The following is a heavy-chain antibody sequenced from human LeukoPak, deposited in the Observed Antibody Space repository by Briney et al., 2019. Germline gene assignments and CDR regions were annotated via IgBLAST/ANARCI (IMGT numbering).Heavy chain of an antibody. CDR3: AKDLYRIAVAGLDY. J-gene: IGHJ4*02. CDR1: GFTFSSYG. V-gene: IGHV3-30*18. Sequence: KTGGSLRLSCAASGFTFSSYGMHWVRQAPGKGXXXXXVISYDGSNKYYADSVKGRFTISRDNSKNTLYLQMNSLRAEDTAVYYCAKDLYRIAVAGLDYWGQGTLVTVSS. D-gene: IGHD6-19*01. CDR2: ISYDGSNK.